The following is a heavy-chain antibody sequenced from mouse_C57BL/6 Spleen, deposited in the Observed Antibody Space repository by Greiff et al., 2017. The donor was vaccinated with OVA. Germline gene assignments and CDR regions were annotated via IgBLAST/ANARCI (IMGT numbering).Heavy chain of an antibody. CDR1: GYAFSSSW. D-gene: IGHD1-1*01. Sequence: QVQLQQSGPELVKPGASVKISCKASGYAFSSSWMNWVKQRPGKGLEWIGRIYPGDGDTNYNGKFKGKATLTADKSSSTAYMQLSSLTSEDSAVYFCARRGLLGYAMDYWGQGTSVTVSS. V-gene: IGHV1-82*01. CDR3: ARRGLLGYAMDY. J-gene: IGHJ4*01. CDR2: IYPGDGDT.